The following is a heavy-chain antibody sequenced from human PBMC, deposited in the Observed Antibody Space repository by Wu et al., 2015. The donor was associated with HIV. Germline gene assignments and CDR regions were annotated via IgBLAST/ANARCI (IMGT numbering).Heavy chain of an antibody. D-gene: IGHD3-10*01. Sequence: QVQLVQSGAEVKKPGASVKVSCKASGYTFTGYYMHWVRQAPGQGLEWMGWINPNSGGTNYAQKFQGRVTMTRDTSISTAYMELSRLRSDDTAVYYCARYGLWFGESPPFDYWGQGTLVTVSS. CDR3: ARYGLWFGESPPFDY. V-gene: IGHV1-2*02. CDR2: INPNSGGT. CDR1: GYTFTGYY. J-gene: IGHJ4*02.